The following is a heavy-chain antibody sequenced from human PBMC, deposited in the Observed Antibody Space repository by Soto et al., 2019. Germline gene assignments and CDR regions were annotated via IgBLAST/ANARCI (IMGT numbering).Heavy chain of an antibody. Sequence: EVQLVESGGGLVQPGGSLRLSCAASGFTFSSYWMSWVRQAPGKGLEWVANIKQDGSEKYYVDSVKGRFTISRDNAKNSLYLQMNSLRAEDTTVYYCARGIGDILTGYYSLRSSDWFDPWGQGTLVTVSS. V-gene: IGHV3-7*03. CDR3: ARGIGDILTGYYSLRSSDWFDP. J-gene: IGHJ5*02. CDR1: GFTFSSYW. D-gene: IGHD3-9*01. CDR2: IKQDGSEK.